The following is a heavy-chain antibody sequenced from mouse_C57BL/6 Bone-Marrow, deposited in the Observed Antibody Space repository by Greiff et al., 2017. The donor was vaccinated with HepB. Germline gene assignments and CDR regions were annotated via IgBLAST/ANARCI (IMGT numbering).Heavy chain of an antibody. Sequence: VQLQQSGAELVRPGASVKLSCTASGFNIKDDYMHWVKQRPEQGLEWIGWNDPENGDTEYASKFQGKATITADTSSNTAYLQLSSLTSEDTAVYYCTRIYYYGSGFAYWGQGTLVTVSA. CDR1: GFNIKDDY. J-gene: IGHJ3*01. V-gene: IGHV14-4*01. CDR3: TRIYYYGSGFAY. D-gene: IGHD1-1*01. CDR2: NDPENGDT.